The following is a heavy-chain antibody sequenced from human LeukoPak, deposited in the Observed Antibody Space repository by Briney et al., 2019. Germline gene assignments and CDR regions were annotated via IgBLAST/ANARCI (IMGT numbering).Heavy chain of an antibody. J-gene: IGHJ6*03. CDR3: AKEMGYYYMDV. CDR1: GFTFSSYG. D-gene: IGHD2-8*01. V-gene: IGHV3-33*06. Sequence: PGRSLRLSCAASGFTFSSYGMHWVRQAPGKGLEGVAVIWYDGSNKYYADSVKGRFTISRDNSKNTLYLQMNSLRAEDTAVYYCAKEMGYYYMDVWGKGTTVTVSS. CDR2: IWYDGSNK.